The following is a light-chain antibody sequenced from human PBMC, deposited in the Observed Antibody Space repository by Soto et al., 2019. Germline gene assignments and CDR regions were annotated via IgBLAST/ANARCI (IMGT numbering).Light chain of an antibody. CDR3: QQYNSDWNT. Sequence: DIQMTQSPSTLSASVRDRVTITCRASQSISNSLAWYQQRPGKAPKLLIYKASSLETGVPSRFSGSGSGTEFTLTISSLQPDDFATYYCQQYNSDWNTFGQATKLEIK. CDR2: KAS. V-gene: IGKV1-5*03. CDR1: QSISNS. J-gene: IGKJ2*01.